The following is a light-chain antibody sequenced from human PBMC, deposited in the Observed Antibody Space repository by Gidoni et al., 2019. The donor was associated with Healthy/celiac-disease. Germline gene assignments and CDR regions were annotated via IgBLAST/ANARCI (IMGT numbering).Light chain of an antibody. V-gene: IGKV3-15*01. CDR3: QQYDKWPLT. CDR2: GAS. Sequence: EIVMTQSPAILSVSPGERATLSCRASQSVNINLAWYQQKPGQAPRLLIYGASTRATAIPARFRGSGSGTEFTLNISSLQSEDFAVYCCQQYDKWPLTFGGGTKVEI. J-gene: IGKJ4*01. CDR1: QSVNIN.